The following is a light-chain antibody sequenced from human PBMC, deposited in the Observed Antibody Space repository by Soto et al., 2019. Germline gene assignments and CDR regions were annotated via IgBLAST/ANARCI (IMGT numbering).Light chain of an antibody. V-gene: IGKV1-12*01. CDR3: HQANTFPFT. J-gene: IGKJ3*01. Sequence: DIQMTQSPSAVSASVGDRVTITCRASQDINNRLGWYQQKPGKAPNLLISDASSLQRGVPSRFSGSGSGTDFTLTISSLQPEDFATYYCHQANTFPFTFGPGTKVHIE. CDR2: DAS. CDR1: QDINNR.